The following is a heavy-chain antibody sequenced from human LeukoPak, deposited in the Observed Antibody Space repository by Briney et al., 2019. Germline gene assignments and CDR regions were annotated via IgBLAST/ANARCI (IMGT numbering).Heavy chain of an antibody. CDR2: ISYDGSNK. J-gene: IGHJ4*02. CDR3: ARDVGTTIFGVVISGIFDF. Sequence: GGSLRLSCAASGFTFSSYAMHWVRQAPGKGLEWVAVISYDGSNKYYADSVKGRFTISRDNSKNTLYLQMNSLRAEDTAVYYCARDVGTTIFGVVISGIFDFWGQGTLVTVSS. CDR1: GFTFSSYA. V-gene: IGHV3-30-3*01. D-gene: IGHD3-3*01.